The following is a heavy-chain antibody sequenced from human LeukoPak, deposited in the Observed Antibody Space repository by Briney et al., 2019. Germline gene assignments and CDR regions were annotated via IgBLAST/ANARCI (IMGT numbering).Heavy chain of an antibody. CDR2: INHNGNVN. CDR3: ARWTYP. V-gene: IGHV3-7*03. D-gene: IGHD3/OR15-3a*01. CDR1: GFTFSSYW. Sequence: GGSLRLSCAASGFTFSSYWMNWARQAPGKGLEWVASINHNGNVNYYVDSVKGRFTISRDNAKNSLYLQMSNLRAEDTAVYYCARWTYPWGPGTLVAVSS. J-gene: IGHJ5*02.